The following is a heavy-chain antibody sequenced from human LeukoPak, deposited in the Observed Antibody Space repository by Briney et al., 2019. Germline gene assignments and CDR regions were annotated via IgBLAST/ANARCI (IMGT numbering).Heavy chain of an antibody. J-gene: IGHJ4*02. CDR2: IDSSGSYT. V-gene: IGHV3-23*01. CDR1: GFAFGNYA. Sequence: QPGGSLRLSCAASGFAFGNYAMGRLRQAPGKGLEWVSSIDSSGSYTPSADSVKGRFTISRDNSENTVYLQMNSLRAEDTAVYSCAKISTVTENFHHWGQGTLVTVSS. CDR3: AKISTVTENFHH. D-gene: IGHD4-17*01.